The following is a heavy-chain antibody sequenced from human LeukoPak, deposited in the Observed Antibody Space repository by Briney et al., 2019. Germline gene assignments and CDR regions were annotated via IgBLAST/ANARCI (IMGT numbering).Heavy chain of an antibody. CDR3: ARETPDSSSWTVFDY. CDR1: GFTFSNYN. J-gene: IGHJ4*02. CDR2: ITLSTTTI. Sequence: GGSLRLSWAASGFTFSNYNMNWVRQAPGKGLEWVSYITLSTTTIYYADSVKGRFTISRDNAKNSLYLRMNSLRAEDTAVYYCARETPDSSSWTVFDYWGQGTLVTVSS. V-gene: IGHV3-48*01. D-gene: IGHD6-13*01.